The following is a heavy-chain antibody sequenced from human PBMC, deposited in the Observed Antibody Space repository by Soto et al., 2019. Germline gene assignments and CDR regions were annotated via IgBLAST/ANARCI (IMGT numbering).Heavy chain of an antibody. CDR2: IYYSGST. D-gene: IGHD3-22*01. CDR3: ARGAPVQLWLTDYYDSSGAFDY. CDR1: GGSISSYY. V-gene: IGHV4-59*01. Sequence: QVQLQESGPGLVKPSETLSLTCTVSGGSISSYYWSWIRQPPGKGLEWIGYIYYSGSTNYNPSLKSQVTIPVDTSKNPFSLKLSSVTAADTAVYYCARGAPVQLWLTDYYDSSGAFDYWGQGTLVTVSS. J-gene: IGHJ4*02.